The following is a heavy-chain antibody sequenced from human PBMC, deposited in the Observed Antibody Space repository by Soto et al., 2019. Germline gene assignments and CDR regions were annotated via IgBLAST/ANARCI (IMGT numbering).Heavy chain of an antibody. CDR2: ISYDGSNK. D-gene: IGHD3-22*01. CDR3: AKDQEVDYDSSAPLVY. J-gene: IGHJ4*02. V-gene: IGHV3-30*18. CDR1: GFTFSSYG. Sequence: QVQLVESGGGVVQPGRSLRLSCAASGFTFSSYGMHWVRQAPGKGLEWVAVISYDGSNKYYADSVKGRFTISRDNSKNTLYLQMNSLRAEDTAVYYCAKDQEVDYDSSAPLVYWGQGTLVTVSS.